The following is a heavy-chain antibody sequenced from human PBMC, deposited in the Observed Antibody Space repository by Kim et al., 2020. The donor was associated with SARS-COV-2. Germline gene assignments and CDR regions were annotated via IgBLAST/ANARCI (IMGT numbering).Heavy chain of an antibody. J-gene: IGHJ6*02. CDR3: ARRSFPPSVYGMDV. CDR1: GYSFTTYY. CDR2: INPSSGST. Sequence: ASVKVSCKASGYSFTTYYMHWVRQAPGQGLEWMGLINPSSGSTRYAQNFQCRVTMTRDTSTSTVYMELSSLRSEDTALYYCARRSFPPSVYGMDVWGHGTTVTVSS. V-gene: IGHV1-46*01.